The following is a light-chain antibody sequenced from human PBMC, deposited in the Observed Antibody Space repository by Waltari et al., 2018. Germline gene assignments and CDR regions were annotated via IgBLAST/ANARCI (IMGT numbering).Light chain of an antibody. V-gene: IGKV4-1*01. Sequence: DIVMTQSPASLAVSLGERATIHCKPSQSVLYSSDNKNYLAWYQQKPGQPPHLLIYWASTRESGVPDRFSGSGSGTDFTLTISNLQAEDVAVYYCHQYYKTPPTFGQGTKVEIK. CDR2: WAS. J-gene: IGKJ1*01. CDR1: QSVLYSSDNKNY. CDR3: HQYYKTPPT.